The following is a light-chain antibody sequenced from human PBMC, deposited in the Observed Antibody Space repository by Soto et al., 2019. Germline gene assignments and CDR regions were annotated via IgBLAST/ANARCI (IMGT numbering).Light chain of an antibody. CDR2: DAS. CDR1: QSVSSY. CDR3: QLRSNWPAVT. V-gene: IGKV3-11*01. J-gene: IGKJ5*01. Sequence: ETVLTQSPATLSLSPGERATLSCRASQSVSSYLAWYQQKPGQAPRLLIYDASNRATGIPARFSGSGSGTDFPLTISSLEPEDFAVYYCQLRSNWPAVTFGQGTRLEIK.